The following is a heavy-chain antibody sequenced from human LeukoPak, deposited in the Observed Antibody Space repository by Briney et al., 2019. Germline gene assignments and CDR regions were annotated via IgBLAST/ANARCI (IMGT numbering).Heavy chain of an antibody. CDR3: ARGSYQLLYEGVVY. CDR2: ISSSSSTI. V-gene: IGHV3-48*01. Sequence: GGSLRLSCAASGFTFSSYSMNWVRQAPGKGLEWVSYISSSSSTIYYADSVKGRFTISRDNAENSLYLQMNSLRAEDTAVYYCARGSYQLLYEGVVYWGQGTLVTVSS. D-gene: IGHD2-2*02. J-gene: IGHJ4*02. CDR1: GFTFSSYS.